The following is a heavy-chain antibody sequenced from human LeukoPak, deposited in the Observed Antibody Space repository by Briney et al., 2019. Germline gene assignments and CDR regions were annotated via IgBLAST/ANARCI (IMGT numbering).Heavy chain of an antibody. Sequence: GGSLRLSCAASGFTFSSYAMHWVRQAPGKGLEWVAVISYDVSNKYYADSVKGRFTISRDNSKNTLYLQMNSLRAEDTAVCYCARDRTYDILTGSTQYSFDYWGQGTLVTVSS. V-gene: IGHV3-30-3*01. D-gene: IGHD3-9*01. CDR3: ARDRTYDILTGSTQYSFDY. CDR2: ISYDVSNK. CDR1: GFTFSSYA. J-gene: IGHJ4*02.